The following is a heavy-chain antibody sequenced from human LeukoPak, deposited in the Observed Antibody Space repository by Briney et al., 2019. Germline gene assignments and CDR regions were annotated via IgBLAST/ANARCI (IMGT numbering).Heavy chain of an antibody. CDR1: GFTFSSYG. D-gene: IGHD3-22*01. V-gene: IGHV3-33*01. CDR3: ARDHYYDSSGLLVGMDV. CDR2: IWYDGSNK. Sequence: GRSLRLSCAASGFTFSSYGMHWVRQAPGKGLEWVAVIWYDGSNKYYADSVKGRFTISRDNSKNTLYLQMNSLRAEDTAVYYCARDHYYDSSGLLVGMDVWGQGTTVTVSS. J-gene: IGHJ6*02.